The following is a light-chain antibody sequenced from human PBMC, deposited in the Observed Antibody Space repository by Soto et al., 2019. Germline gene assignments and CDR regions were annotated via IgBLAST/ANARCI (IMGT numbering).Light chain of an antibody. CDR3: SSYAGSNNLV. CDR1: SSDVGGYNY. CDR2: EVS. Sequence: QSALTQPPSASGSPGQSVTISCTGTSSDVGGYNYVSWYQQHPGKAPKLMIYEVSKRPSGVPDRFSGSKSGNTASLTVSGLQPDDEADYYCSSYAGSNNLVFGGGTQLTLL. J-gene: IGLJ2*01. V-gene: IGLV2-8*01.